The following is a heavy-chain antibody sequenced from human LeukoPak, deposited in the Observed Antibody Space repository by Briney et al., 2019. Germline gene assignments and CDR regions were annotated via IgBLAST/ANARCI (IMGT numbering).Heavy chain of an antibody. Sequence: SVKVSCKASGYTFTGYYMHRVRQAPGQGLEWMGRIIPILGIANYAQKFQGRVTITADKSTSTAYMELSSLRSEDTAVYYCARDLGYCSGGSCYRDYWGQGTLVTVSS. CDR1: GYTFTGYY. D-gene: IGHD2-15*01. CDR3: ARDLGYCSGGSCYRDY. CDR2: IIPILGIA. J-gene: IGHJ4*02. V-gene: IGHV1-69*04.